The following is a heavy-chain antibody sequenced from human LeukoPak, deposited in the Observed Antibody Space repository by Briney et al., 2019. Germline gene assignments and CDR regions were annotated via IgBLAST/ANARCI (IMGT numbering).Heavy chain of an antibody. V-gene: IGHV3-23*01. CDR2: ISGSGGST. Sequence: PGGSLRLSCAASGFTFSSYAMSWVRQAPGKGLEWVSAISGSGGSTYYADSVKGRFTISRDNSKNTLYLQMNSLRAEDTAVYYCAKAEVVPAAMDNYYYMDVWGKGTTVTVSS. J-gene: IGHJ6*03. CDR3: AKAEVVPAAMDNYYYMDV. D-gene: IGHD2-2*01. CDR1: GFTFSSYA.